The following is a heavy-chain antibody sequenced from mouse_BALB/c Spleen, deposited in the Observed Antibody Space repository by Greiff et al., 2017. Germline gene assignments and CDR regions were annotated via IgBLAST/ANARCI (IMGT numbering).Heavy chain of an antibody. J-gene: IGHJ3*01. D-gene: IGHD1-1*01. V-gene: IGHV5-12-2*01. CDR2: ISNGGGST. Sequence: EVKVVESGGGLVQPGGSLKLSCAASGFTFSSYTMSWVRQTPEKRLEWVAYISNGGGSTYYPDTVKGRFTISRDNAKNTLYLQMSSLKSEDTAMYYCARHDYYGSKAFYAYWGQGTLVTVSA. CDR1: GFTFSSYT. CDR3: ARHDYYGSKAFYAY.